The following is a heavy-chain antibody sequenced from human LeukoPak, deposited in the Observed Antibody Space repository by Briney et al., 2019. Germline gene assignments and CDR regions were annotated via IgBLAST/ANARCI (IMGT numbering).Heavy chain of an antibody. J-gene: IGHJ6*02. CDR2: ISGDGGTT. Sequence: TGGSLRLSCAASGFTFSSSYMHWVRQAPGKGLVWVSRISGDGGTTAYADSVKGRFTISRDNSKNTLFLQMNSLRAEDTAVYYCAKRYCTGTSCSHYYYYGMDVWGQGTTVTVSS. CDR1: GFTFSSSY. CDR3: AKRYCTGTSCSHYYYYGMDV. V-gene: IGHV3-74*01. D-gene: IGHD2-2*01.